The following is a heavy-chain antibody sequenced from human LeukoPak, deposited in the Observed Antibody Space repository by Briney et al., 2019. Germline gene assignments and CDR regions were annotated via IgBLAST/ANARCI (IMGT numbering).Heavy chain of an antibody. CDR1: GGSINNYY. CDR3: ARGRYCSADICSGDDAFDI. D-gene: IGHD2-15*01. V-gene: IGHV4-4*07. CDR2: IYTRGST. J-gene: IGHJ3*02. Sequence: SETLSLTCTVSGGSINNYYWSWIRQPAGKGLEWIGRIYTRGSTNYNPSLKSRVTMSVDTSKNQFSLKLSSVTAADTAVYYCARGRYCSADICSGDDAFDIWGRGTVVSVSS.